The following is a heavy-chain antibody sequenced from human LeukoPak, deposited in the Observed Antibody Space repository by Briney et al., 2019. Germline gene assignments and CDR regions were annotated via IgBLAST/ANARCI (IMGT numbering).Heavy chain of an antibody. D-gene: IGHD3-22*01. V-gene: IGHV3-15*01. CDR1: GFTLNNAW. CDR2: IKRETDGGTI. J-gene: IGHJ1*01. CDR3: TTDRYYDNSELQFQH. Sequence: GGSLRLSCAASGFTLNNAWMSWVRQAPGKGLEWLGRIKRETDGGTIDYAAPVKGRFTISRDDSRNTLYLQMDSLKIEDTAVFYCTTDRYYDNSELQFQHWGQGTLVTVSS.